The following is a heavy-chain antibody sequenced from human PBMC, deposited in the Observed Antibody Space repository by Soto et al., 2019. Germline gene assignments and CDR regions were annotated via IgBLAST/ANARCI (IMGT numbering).Heavy chain of an antibody. CDR2: IYYSGST. CDR3: ARDLRRADSSGYYFTNYYYYSMDV. V-gene: IGHV4-30-4*01. D-gene: IGHD3-22*01. Sequence: NPSGTLSLTCTVSGGSISSGDYYWSWIRQPPGKGLEWIGYIYYSGSTYYNPSLKSRVTISVDTSKNQFSLKLSSVTAADTAVYYCARDLRRADSSGYYFTNYYYYSMDVWGQGTTVTVSS. J-gene: IGHJ6*02. CDR1: GGSISSGDYY.